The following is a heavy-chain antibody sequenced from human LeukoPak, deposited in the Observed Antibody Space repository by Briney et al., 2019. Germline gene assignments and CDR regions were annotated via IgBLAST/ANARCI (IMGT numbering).Heavy chain of an antibody. Sequence: PGGSLRLSCAASGFSSSSYEMNWVRQAPGKGLEWISYISGSGTTIFHADSVKGRFTISRDNAKNSLYLQMNSLRAEDTAVYYCARDGAAAGIEKDYWGQGTLVTVSS. D-gene: IGHD6-19*01. CDR2: ISGSGTTI. CDR3: ARDGAAAGIEKDY. J-gene: IGHJ4*02. CDR1: GFSSSSYE. V-gene: IGHV3-48*03.